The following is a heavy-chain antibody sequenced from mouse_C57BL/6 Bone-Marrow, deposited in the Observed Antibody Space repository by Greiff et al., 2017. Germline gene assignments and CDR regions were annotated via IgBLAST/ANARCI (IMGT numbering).Heavy chain of an antibody. Sequence: EVQVVESGGGLVKPGGSLKLSCAASGFTFSDYGMHWVRPAPEKGLEWVAYISSGRSTIYYAATVKGRFTISRDNAKNTLFQQMTSLRSEDTAMYYGARDGPWFAYWGQGTLVTVSA. D-gene: IGHD1-1*01. CDR2: ISSGRSTI. V-gene: IGHV5-17*01. CDR3: ARDGPWFAY. J-gene: IGHJ3*01. CDR1: GFTFSDYG.